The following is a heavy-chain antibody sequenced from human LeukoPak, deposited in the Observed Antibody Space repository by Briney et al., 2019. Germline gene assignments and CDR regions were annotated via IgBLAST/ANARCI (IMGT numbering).Heavy chain of an antibody. CDR2: FYYSGST. CDR1: GGSMRSYY. V-gene: IGHV4-59*08. CDR3: ARGVEMATIGNYYYMDV. D-gene: IGHD5-24*01. J-gene: IGHJ6*03. Sequence: PSETLSLTCTVSGGSMRSYYWNWIRQPPGKGLEWIGYFYYSGSTNYNPSLKSRVTISVDTSKKQFSLKLSSGTAADTAVYYCARGVEMATIGNYYYMDVWGKGTTVTVSS.